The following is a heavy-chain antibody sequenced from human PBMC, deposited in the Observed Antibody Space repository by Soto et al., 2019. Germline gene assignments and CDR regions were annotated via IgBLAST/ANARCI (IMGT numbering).Heavy chain of an antibody. Sequence: QVQLVQSGAEVKKPGSSVKVSCKASGGTFSSYAISRVRQAPGQGLEWMGGIIPIFGTANYAQKFQGRVTITADESTSTAYMELSSLRSEDTAVYYCASRPPYCSSTSCYPNWFDPWGQGTLVTVSS. V-gene: IGHV1-69*01. D-gene: IGHD2-2*01. CDR1: GGTFSSYA. CDR2: IIPIFGTA. CDR3: ASRPPYCSSTSCYPNWFDP. J-gene: IGHJ5*02.